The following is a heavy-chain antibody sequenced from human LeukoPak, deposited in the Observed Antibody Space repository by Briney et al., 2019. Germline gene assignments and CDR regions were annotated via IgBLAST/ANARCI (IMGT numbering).Heavy chain of an antibody. D-gene: IGHD3-10*01. CDR2: INWNGGST. J-gene: IGHJ4*02. CDR3: ARVSPERLWFGELLSTDKYYFDY. Sequence: PSETLSLTCTVSGDSISGNSYYWAWVRQAPGKGLEWVSGINWNGGSTGYADSVKGRFTISRDNAKNSLYLQMNSLRAEDTALYYCARVSPERLWFGELLSTDKYYFDYWGQGTLVTVSS. CDR1: GDSISGNSYY. V-gene: IGHV3-20*04.